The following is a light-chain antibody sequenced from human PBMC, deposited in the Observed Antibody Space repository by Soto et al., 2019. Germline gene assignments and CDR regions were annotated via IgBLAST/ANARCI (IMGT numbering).Light chain of an antibody. J-gene: IGLJ2*01. CDR1: SSDVGTYNF. CDR2: DVS. V-gene: IGLV2-14*01. Sequence: QSALTQPASVSGSPGQSITISCTGTSSDVGTYNFVSWYRQHPVKAPILIIFDVSSRTSGISNRFSGSKSGNTASLTISGVQAEDEADYYCSSYANSDTVIFGGGTKVTVL. CDR3: SSYANSDTVI.